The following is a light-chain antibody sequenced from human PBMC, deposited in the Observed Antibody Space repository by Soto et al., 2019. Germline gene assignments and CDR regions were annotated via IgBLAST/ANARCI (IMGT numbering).Light chain of an antibody. J-gene: IGKJ1*01. CDR3: QQYDTWPRT. CDR1: QSVSSSY. Sequence: EIVLTQSPGTLSLSPGERATLSCRASQSVSSSYLAWYQQRPGQPPRLLIYGASSRATAIPDRFTASGSGTEFTLSISSLQSDDFGVYYCQQYDTWPRTFGQGTKVDI. CDR2: GAS. V-gene: IGKV3-20*01.